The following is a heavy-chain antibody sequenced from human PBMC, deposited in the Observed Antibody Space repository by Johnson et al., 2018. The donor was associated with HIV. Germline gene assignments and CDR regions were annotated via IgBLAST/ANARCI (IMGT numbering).Heavy chain of an antibody. CDR2: ISYDGSNK. Sequence: QVQLVESGGGLVQPGRSLRLSCAASGFTFSSYAMHWVRQTPGKGLEWVAVISYDGSNKYYADSVKGRFSISRDNSRNKLYLQMSSLRPEDTAVYFCARVGVSGYDLAAFDIWGQGTMVTVSS. CDR1: GFTFSSYA. V-gene: IGHV3-30-3*01. CDR3: ARVGVSGYDLAAFDI. D-gene: IGHD5-12*01. J-gene: IGHJ3*02.